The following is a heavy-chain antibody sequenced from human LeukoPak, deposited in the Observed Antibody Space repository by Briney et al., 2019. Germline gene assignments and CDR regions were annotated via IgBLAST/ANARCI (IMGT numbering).Heavy chain of an antibody. CDR2: ISSSSSYI. J-gene: IGHJ6*02. CDR1: GFTFSSYS. V-gene: IGHV3-21*01. Sequence: PGGSLSLSCAASGFTFSSYSMNWVRQAPGKGLEWVSSISSSSSYIYYADSVKGRFTISRDNAKNSLYLQMNSLRAEDTAVYYCARDRTVTTGARLTWGYYYYYGMDVWGQGTTVTVSS. CDR3: ARDRTVTTGARLTWGYYYYYGMDV. D-gene: IGHD4-17*01.